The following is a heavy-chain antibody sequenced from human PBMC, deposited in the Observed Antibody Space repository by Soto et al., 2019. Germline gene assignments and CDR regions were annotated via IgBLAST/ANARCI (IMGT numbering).Heavy chain of an antibody. V-gene: IGHV3-30-3*01. J-gene: IGHJ6*02. CDR3: AREKYCSSTSCYNYGMDV. CDR2: ISYDGSNK. CDR1: GCTFSSYA. D-gene: IGHD2-2*02. Sequence: GGSLRRSCAASGCTFSSYAMHWGRQAPGNWLEWVAVISYDGSNKYYADSVNGRFTISRDNSKNTLYLQMNSLRAEDTAVYYSAREKYCSSTSCYNYGMDVWGQGSTVAVSS.